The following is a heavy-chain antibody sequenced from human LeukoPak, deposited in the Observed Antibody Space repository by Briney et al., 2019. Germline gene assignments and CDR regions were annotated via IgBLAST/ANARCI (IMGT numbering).Heavy chain of an antibody. CDR1: GGSFSGYY. CDR3: VDDSTGYYYFDY. J-gene: IGHJ4*02. V-gene: IGHV4-34*01. CDR2: INHSGST. Sequence: SETLSLTCAVYGGSFSGYYWSWIRQPPGKGLEWIGEINHSGSTNYNPSLKSRVTISVDTSKNQFSLNLTSVTAADTAVYFCVDDSTGYYYFDYWGQGTLVTVSS. D-gene: IGHD3-9*01.